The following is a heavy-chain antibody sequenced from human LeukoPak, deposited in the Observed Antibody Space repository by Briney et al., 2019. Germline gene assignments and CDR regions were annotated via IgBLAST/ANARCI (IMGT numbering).Heavy chain of an antibody. Sequence: SETLSLTCTVSGGSISSYYWSWIRQPPGKGLEWIGYIYYSGSTNYNPSLKCRVTISVDTSKNQFSLKLSSVTAADTAVYYCARDVQLWYNWFDPWGQGTLVTVSS. CDR3: ARDVQLWYNWFDP. V-gene: IGHV4-59*01. D-gene: IGHD5-18*01. CDR1: GGSISSYY. CDR2: IYYSGST. J-gene: IGHJ5*02.